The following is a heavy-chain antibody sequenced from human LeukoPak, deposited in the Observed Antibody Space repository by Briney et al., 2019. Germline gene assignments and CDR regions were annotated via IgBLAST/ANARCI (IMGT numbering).Heavy chain of an antibody. CDR3: ARGSRLRYFDWLLDY. CDR1: GGSFSGYY. CDR2: INHSGST. V-gene: IGHV4-34*01. D-gene: IGHD3-9*01. J-gene: IGHJ4*02. Sequence: SETLSLTCAVYGGSFSGYYWSWIRQPPGKGLEWIGEINHSGSTNYNPSLKSRVTISVDTSKNQFSLKLSSVTAADTAVYYRARGSRLRYFDWLLDYWGQGTLVTVSS.